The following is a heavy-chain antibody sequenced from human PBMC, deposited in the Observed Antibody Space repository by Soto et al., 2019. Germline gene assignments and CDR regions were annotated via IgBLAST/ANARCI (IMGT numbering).Heavy chain of an antibody. CDR1: GFTFSSYG. CDR2: ISYDGSNK. J-gene: IGHJ6*02. V-gene: IGHV3-30*18. CDR3: AKDRGDSSGWYYYYYGMDV. D-gene: IGHD6-19*01. Sequence: PGGSLRLSCAASGFTFSSYGMHWVRQAPGKGLEWVAVISYDGSNKYYADSVKGRFTISRDNSKNTLYLQMNSVRAEDTAVYYCAKDRGDSSGWYYYYYGMDVWGQGTTVTFSS.